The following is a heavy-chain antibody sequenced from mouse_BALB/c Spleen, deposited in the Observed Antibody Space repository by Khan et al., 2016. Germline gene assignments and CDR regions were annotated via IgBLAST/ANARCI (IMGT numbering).Heavy chain of an antibody. CDR1: GYSFTSYY. J-gene: IGHJ4*01. D-gene: IGHD1-1*01. V-gene: IGHV1S135*01. Sequence: VQLKQSGPELMKPGASVKISCKASGYSFTSYYMHWVKQSHGKSLEWIGYIDPFNGGTSYNQKFKGKATLTVDKSSSTAYMHLSSLTSEDPAVYYCASSTQSFYAMDYWGQGTSVTVSS. CDR2: IDPFNGGT. CDR3: ASSTQSFYAMDY.